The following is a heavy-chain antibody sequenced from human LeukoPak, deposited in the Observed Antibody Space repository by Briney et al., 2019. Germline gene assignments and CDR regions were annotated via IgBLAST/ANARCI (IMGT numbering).Heavy chain of an antibody. J-gene: IGHJ4*02. D-gene: IGHD6-19*01. CDR2: ISGSGGST. Sequence: QSGGSLRLSCAASGFTFSSYAMSWVRQAPGKGLEWVSAISGSGGSTYYAGSVKGRFTISRDNSKNTLYLQMNSLRAEDTAVYYCAKLSLAVAGTDQPRGYWGQGTLVTVSS. V-gene: IGHV3-23*01. CDR3: AKLSLAVAGTDQPRGY. CDR1: GFTFSSYA.